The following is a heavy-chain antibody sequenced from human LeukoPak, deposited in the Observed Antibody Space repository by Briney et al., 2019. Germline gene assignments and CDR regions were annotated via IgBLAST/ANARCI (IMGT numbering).Heavy chain of an antibody. Sequence: GGSLRLSCAASGFSFSSYWMEWVRQAPGKGLVWVSRINTDGTSTSYADSVKGRFTISRDNAKNTVYLQMNSLRVEDTAVYYCAREPFWSGYYSSLHFDYWGQGTLVTVSS. CDR1: GFSFSSYW. CDR3: AREPFWSGYYSSLHFDY. J-gene: IGHJ4*02. CDR2: INTDGTST. V-gene: IGHV3-74*01. D-gene: IGHD3-3*01.